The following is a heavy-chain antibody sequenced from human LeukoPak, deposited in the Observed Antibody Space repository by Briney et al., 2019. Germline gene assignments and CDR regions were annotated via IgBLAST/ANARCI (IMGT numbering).Heavy chain of an antibody. CDR1: VFTFSSYS. CDR3: ARDSPCCSGGSCYCDAFDI. V-gene: IGHV3-21*01. D-gene: IGHD2-15*01. CDR2: ISSSSSYI. J-gene: IGHJ3*02. Sequence: PGGSLRLSCAASVFTFSSYSMNWVRQAPGKGLEWVSSISSSSSYIYYADSVKGRFTISRDNAKNSLYLQMNSLRAEDTAVYYCARDSPCCSGGSCYCDAFDIWGQGTMVTVSS.